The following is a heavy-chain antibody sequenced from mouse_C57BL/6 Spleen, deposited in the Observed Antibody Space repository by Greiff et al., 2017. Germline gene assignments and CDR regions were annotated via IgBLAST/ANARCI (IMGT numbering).Heavy chain of an antibody. J-gene: IGHJ2*01. CDR2: FHPYNDDT. V-gene: IGHV1-47*01. D-gene: IGHD1-1*01. Sequence: VQRVESGAELVKPGASVKMSCKASGYTFTTYPIEWMKQNHGKSLEWIGNFHPYNDDTKYNEKFKGKATLTVEKSSSTVYLELSRLTSDDSAVYYCARGSYYGSGFDYWGQGTTLTVSS. CDR1: GYTFTTYP. CDR3: ARGSYYGSGFDY.